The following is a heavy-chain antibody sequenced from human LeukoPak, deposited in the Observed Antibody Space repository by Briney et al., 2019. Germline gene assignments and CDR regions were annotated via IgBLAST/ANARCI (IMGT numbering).Heavy chain of an antibody. V-gene: IGHV3-48*02. CDR1: GFTFSSYS. CDR2: ISSSSSTI. J-gene: IGHJ6*02. CDR3: ARDHLEWSPPAGDYYGMDV. D-gene: IGHD3-3*01. Sequence: GGSLRLSCAASGFTFSSYSMSWVRQAPGKGLEWVSYISSSSSTIYYADSVKGRFTISRDNAKNSLYLQMNSLRDEDTAVYYCARDHLEWSPPAGDYYGMDVWGQGTTVTVSS.